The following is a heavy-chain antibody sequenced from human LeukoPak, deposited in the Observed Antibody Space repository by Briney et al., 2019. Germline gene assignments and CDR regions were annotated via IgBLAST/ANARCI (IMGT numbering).Heavy chain of an antibody. V-gene: IGHV3-21*01. Sequence: GGSLRLSCAASRFTLSTYSMNWVRQAPGKGLEWVSSIDSSGSYMYYADSVKGRFTISRDNAKNSPYLQMNSLRVEDTAVYYGAKDRGYSDRSRYYPYYFDSWGQGTLVTVSS. J-gene: IGHJ4*02. D-gene: IGHD3-22*01. CDR2: IDSSGSYM. CDR1: RFTLSTYS. CDR3: AKDRGYSDRSRYYPYYFDS.